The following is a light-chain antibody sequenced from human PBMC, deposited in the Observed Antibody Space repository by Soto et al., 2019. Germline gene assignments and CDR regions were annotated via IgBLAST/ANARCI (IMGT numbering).Light chain of an antibody. CDR1: ESISRDY. CDR3: QQYGGVPYT. Sequence: EIVLTQSPGTLSLSPGQRATLSCRASESISRDYLAWYQQRLGQAPRLLIYGASSGATGIPDRFSDSGSGTDFTLTISRLEPEDFAVYYCQQYGGVPYTFGQGTKVDIK. V-gene: IGKV3-20*01. CDR2: GAS. J-gene: IGKJ2*01.